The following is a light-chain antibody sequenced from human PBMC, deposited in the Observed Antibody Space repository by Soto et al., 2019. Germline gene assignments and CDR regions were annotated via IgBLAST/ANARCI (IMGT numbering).Light chain of an antibody. J-gene: IGLJ2*01. V-gene: IGLV1-40*01. Sequence: QSVLTQPPSVSGAPGQRVTISCTGSSSNIGAGYDVHWYQQLPGPAPKLLIYGKNNRPSGVPDRFSGSKSGTSASLAITGLQAEDEADYYCQSYDSSLSVVFGGGTKVTVL. CDR3: QSYDSSLSVV. CDR2: GKN. CDR1: SSNIGAGYD.